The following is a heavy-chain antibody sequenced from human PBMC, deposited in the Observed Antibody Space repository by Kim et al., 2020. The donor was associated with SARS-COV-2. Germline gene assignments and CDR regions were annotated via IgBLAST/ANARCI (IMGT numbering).Heavy chain of an antibody. V-gene: IGHV4-59*01. CDR3: ARDRSGAHGTVVTWDYYYYMDV. Sequence: SETLSLTCTVSGGSISSYYWSWIRQPPGKGLEWIGHIYYSGSTNYNPSLKSRVTISVDTSKNQFSLKLSSVTAADTAVYYCARDRSGAHGTVVTWDYYYYMDVWGKGTTVTVSS. J-gene: IGHJ6*03. D-gene: IGHD2-21*02. CDR1: GGSISSYY. CDR2: IYYSGST.